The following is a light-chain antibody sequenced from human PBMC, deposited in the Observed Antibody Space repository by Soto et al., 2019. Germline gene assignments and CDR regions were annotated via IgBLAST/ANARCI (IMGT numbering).Light chain of an antibody. CDR3: QQYNSYSWT. V-gene: IGKV1-5*01. J-gene: IGKJ1*01. CDR2: DAS. Sequence: DIPMTQSPSTLSASVGDRVTITCRASQRISSWLAWYQQKPGKAPKLLIYDASSLESGVPSRFSGSGSGTEFTLTFSSLQPDDFATYYCQQYNSYSWTFGQGTKVEIK. CDR1: QRISSW.